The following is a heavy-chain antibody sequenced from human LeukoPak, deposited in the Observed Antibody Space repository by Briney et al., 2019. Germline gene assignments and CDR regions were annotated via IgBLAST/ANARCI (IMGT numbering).Heavy chain of an antibody. CDR1: GFTFSSYS. D-gene: IGHD3-10*01. CDR3: ARDLYYYYGSGSYYWPGIYY. V-gene: IGHV3-21*01. J-gene: IGHJ4*02. CDR2: ISSSSSYI. Sequence: GGSLRLSCAASGFTFSSYSMNWVRQAPGKGLEWVSSISSSSSYIYYADSVKGRFTISRDNAKNSLYLQMNSLRAEDTAVYYCARDLYYYYGSGSYYWPGIYYWGPRTQVTASS.